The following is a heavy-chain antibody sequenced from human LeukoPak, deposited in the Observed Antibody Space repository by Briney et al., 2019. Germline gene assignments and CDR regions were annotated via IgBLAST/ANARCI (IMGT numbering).Heavy chain of an antibody. CDR3: ARDNYYDSSGAPGFDY. V-gene: IGHV1-2*02. J-gene: IGHJ4*02. D-gene: IGHD3-22*01. CDR2: INPNSGGT. CDR1: GYTFTGYY. Sequence: ASVKVSCKASGYTFTGYYMHWVRQAPGQGLEWMGWINPNSGGTNYAQKFQGRVTMTRDTSISTAYMELSRPRSDDTAVYYCARDNYYDSSGAPGFDYWGQGTLVTVSS.